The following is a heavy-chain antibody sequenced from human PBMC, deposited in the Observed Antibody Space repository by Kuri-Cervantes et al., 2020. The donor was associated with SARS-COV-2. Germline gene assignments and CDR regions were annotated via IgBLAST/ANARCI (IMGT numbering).Heavy chain of an antibody. V-gene: IGHV1-69*04. CDR2: IIPILGIA. D-gene: IGHD1-7*01. CDR3: ARGGITGTTGNWYFDL. CDR1: GGTFSSYA. Sequence: SVKVSCKASGGTFSSYAISWVRQAPGQGLEWMGRIIPILGIANYAQKFQGWVTMTRDTSISTAYMELSRLRSDDTAVYYCARGGITGTTGNWYFDLWGRGTLVTVSS. J-gene: IGHJ2*01.